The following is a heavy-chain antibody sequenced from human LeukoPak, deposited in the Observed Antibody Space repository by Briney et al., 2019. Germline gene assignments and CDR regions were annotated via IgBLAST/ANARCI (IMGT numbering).Heavy chain of an antibody. V-gene: IGHV3-7*03. J-gene: IGHJ6*03. CDR3: ARDNYYMDV. CDR1: GFTFSSYG. CDR2: IKQDGSEK. Sequence: PGGSLRLSCAASGFTFSSYGMHWVRQAPGKGLEWVANIKQDGSEKYYVDSVKGRFTISRDNAKNLLYLQMHSLRAEDTAVYYCARDNYYMDVWGKGTTVTVSS.